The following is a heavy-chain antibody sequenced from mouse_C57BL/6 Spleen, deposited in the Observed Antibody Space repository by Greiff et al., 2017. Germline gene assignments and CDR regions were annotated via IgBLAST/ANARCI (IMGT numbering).Heavy chain of an antibody. CDR1: GYTFTSYW. Sequence: QVQLQQPGAELVKPGASVKMSCKASGYTFTSYWITWVKQRPGQGLEWIGDIYPGSGSTNYNEKFKSKATLTVDTSSSTAYMQLSSLTSEDSAVYYCASRDYGSSPYWYFDVWGTGTTVTVSS. J-gene: IGHJ1*03. D-gene: IGHD1-1*01. CDR2: IYPGSGST. CDR3: ASRDYGSSPYWYFDV. V-gene: IGHV1-55*01.